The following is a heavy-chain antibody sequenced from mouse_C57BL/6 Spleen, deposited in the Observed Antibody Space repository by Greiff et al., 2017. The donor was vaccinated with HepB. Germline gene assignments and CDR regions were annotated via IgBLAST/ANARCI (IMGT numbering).Heavy chain of an antibody. J-gene: IGHJ3*01. Sequence: LVEPGAELAKPGASVKLSCKASGYTFTSYWMHWVKQRPGQGLEWIGYINPSSGYTKYNQKFKDKATLTADKSSSTAYMQLSSLTYEDSAVYYCARMTYDSNYGGFAYWGQGTLVTVSA. D-gene: IGHD2-5*01. V-gene: IGHV1-7*01. CDR1: GYTFTSYW. CDR2: INPSSGYT. CDR3: ARMTYDSNYGGFAY.